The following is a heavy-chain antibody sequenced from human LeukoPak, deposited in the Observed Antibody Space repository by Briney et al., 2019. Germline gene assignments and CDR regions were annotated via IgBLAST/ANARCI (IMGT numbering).Heavy chain of an antibody. Sequence: GGSLRLSCAASGFTFSSYAMSWVRQAPGKGLEWVSTISGSGSSTYYADSVKGRFTISRDNAKNTLYLQMNSLRAEDTAVYFCARDYKSFDSSQTDYWGQGTLVTVSS. CDR3: ARDYKSFDSSQTDY. CDR2: ISGSGSST. V-gene: IGHV3-23*01. J-gene: IGHJ4*02. D-gene: IGHD3-22*01. CDR1: GFTFSSYA.